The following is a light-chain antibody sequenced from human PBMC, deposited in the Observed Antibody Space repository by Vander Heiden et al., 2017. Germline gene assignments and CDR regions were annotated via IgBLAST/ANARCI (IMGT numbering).Light chain of an antibody. Sequence: QSALTQPASVSGSPGQSITISCTGSSSDVGGYNYVSWYQQHPGKAPKLMIFDVSNRPSGVSNRFSGSKSGNTASLTISGLQTEDEADYYCSSYTGSITWVFGGGTKVTV. CDR2: DVS. J-gene: IGLJ3*02. CDR3: SSYTGSITWV. CDR1: SSDVGGYNY. V-gene: IGLV2-14*03.